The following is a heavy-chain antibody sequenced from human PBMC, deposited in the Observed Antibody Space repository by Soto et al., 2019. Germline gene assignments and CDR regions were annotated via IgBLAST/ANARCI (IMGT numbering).Heavy chain of an antibody. J-gene: IGHJ4*02. Sequence: GGSLRLSCAASGFTFSSYDMHWVRQATGKGLEWVSAIGTAGDTYYPGSVKGRFTISRENAKNSLYLQMNSLRAEDTAVYYCARVVGLAGFDYWGQGTLVTVSS. D-gene: IGHD6-19*01. CDR1: GFTFSSYD. V-gene: IGHV3-13*01. CDR3: ARVVGLAGFDY. CDR2: IGTAGDT.